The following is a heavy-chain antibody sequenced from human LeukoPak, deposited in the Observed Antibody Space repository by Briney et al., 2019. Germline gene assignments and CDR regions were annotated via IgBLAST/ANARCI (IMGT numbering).Heavy chain of an antibody. CDR3: VKDRGGYCSGGRCAASGIWAH. D-gene: IGHD2-15*01. J-gene: IGHJ4*02. CDR2: ITYDGSTE. V-gene: IGHV3-30*18. Sequence: AGRSLRLSCSASGFTFSIYGMHGVRQAPGKGLEGVAVITYDGSTEFYADSVKGRFTISRDNSKNTLYLQMNSQRAEETAVYYCVKDRGGYCSGGRCAASGIWAHWGQGTLVTVSS. CDR1: GFTFSIYG.